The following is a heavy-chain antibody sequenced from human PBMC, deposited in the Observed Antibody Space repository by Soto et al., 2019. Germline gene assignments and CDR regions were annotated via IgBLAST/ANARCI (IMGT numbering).Heavy chain of an antibody. J-gene: IGHJ6*02. CDR1: GGTFSSYA. CDR2: IIPIFGTA. D-gene: IGHD4-17*01. V-gene: IGHV1-69*01. Sequence: QVQLVQSGAEVKKPGSSVKVSCKASGGTFSSYAISWVRQAPGQGLEWMGGIIPIFGTANYAQKFQGRVTITADESTSTADMELSSLRSEDTAVYYCARGHDYGDNYYYGMDVWGQGTTVTVSS. CDR3: ARGHDYGDNYYYGMDV.